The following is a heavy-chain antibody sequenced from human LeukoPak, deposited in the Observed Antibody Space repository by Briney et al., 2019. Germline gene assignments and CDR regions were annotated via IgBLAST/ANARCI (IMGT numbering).Heavy chain of an antibody. CDR2: IWYDGSNK. J-gene: IGHJ4*02. Sequence: PGGSLRLSCAASGFTFSSYGMHWVRQAPGKGLDWVAVIWYDGSNKYYADSVKGRLTISRDNSKNTLYLQMNSLRAEDTAVYYCANGKTYYDILTGPTAPFEYWGQGTLVTVSS. V-gene: IGHV3-33*06. CDR3: ANGKTYYDILTGPTAPFEY. D-gene: IGHD3-9*01. CDR1: GFTFSSYG.